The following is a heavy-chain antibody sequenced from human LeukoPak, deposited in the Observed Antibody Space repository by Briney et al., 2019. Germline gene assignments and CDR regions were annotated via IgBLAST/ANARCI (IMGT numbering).Heavy chain of an antibody. V-gene: IGHV4-38-2*02. Sequence: SETLSLTCTVSGYSISGGYFWGWLRQSPGKHLEWIGSIYDSGSTSYNPPLKSRVTISEDTSKNQFSLKLRSVTATDTAVYYCATYVSGSFSYYFDHWGQGAQVTVSS. CDR2: IYDSGST. CDR1: GYSISGGYF. CDR3: ATYVSGSFSYYFDH. J-gene: IGHJ4*02. D-gene: IGHD3-10*01.